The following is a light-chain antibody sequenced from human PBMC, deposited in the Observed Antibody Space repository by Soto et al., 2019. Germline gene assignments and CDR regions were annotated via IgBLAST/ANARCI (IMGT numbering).Light chain of an antibody. J-gene: IGKJ2*01. V-gene: IGKV1-39*01. CDR1: HIVDTS. CDR2: AAS. Sequence: DVQVTQTQSSLSAAVGDRVTVTCRTSHIVDTSLNWYQQKPGKAPKLLIYAASSVQSGVPARLSGSGSATFFTLTIHNLQPDDFATYFCQQTHSIPPTFGPGTKVDI. CDR3: QQTHSIPPT.